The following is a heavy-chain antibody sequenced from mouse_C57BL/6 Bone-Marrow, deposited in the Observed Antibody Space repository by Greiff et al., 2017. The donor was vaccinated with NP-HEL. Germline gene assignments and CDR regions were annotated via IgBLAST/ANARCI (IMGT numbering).Heavy chain of an antibody. CDR2: IWTGGST. CDR1: GFSLTSYG. CDR3: ARDLYSSWPMDY. J-gene: IGHJ3*01. Sequence: VQLQQSGPGLVQPSPCLSISCTVSGFSLTSYGVHWVRQSPGKGLEWLGVIWTGGSTDYNAAFISSLSISKDDSKSQVFFKMNSRRADDTAIYYCARDLYSSWPMDYWGQGTLVTVSA. D-gene: IGHD6-5*01. V-gene: IGHV2-2*01.